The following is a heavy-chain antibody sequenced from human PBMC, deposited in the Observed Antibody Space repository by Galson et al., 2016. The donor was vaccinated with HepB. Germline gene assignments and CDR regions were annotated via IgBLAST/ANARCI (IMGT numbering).Heavy chain of an antibody. D-gene: IGHD3-10*01. CDR3: VGDRDGQRHMVHGEY. V-gene: IGHV3-48*02. J-gene: IGHJ4*02. CDR1: GFTFSSYS. Sequence: SLRLSCAASGFTFSSYSLNWVRQAPGKGLEWISYISIGSSRIYYADPVKGRFTISRDNAKNSLFLQMNSLRDEDTAVYFCVGDRDGQRHMVHGEYWGRGTLVTVSS. CDR2: ISIGSSRI.